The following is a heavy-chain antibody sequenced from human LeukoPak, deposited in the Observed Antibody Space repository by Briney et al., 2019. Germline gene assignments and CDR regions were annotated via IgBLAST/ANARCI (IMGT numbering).Heavy chain of an antibody. CDR2: ISYDGSNK. CDR1: GFTFSSYG. Sequence: PGGSLRLSCAASGFTFSSYGMHWVRQAPGKGLEWVAVISYDGSNKYYADSVKGRFTISRDNSKNSLYLQMNCLRAEDTALYYCAKDIYRNTAMVGGAFDIWGQGTMVTVSS. V-gene: IGHV3-30*18. CDR3: AKDIYRNTAMVGGAFDI. D-gene: IGHD5-18*01. J-gene: IGHJ3*02.